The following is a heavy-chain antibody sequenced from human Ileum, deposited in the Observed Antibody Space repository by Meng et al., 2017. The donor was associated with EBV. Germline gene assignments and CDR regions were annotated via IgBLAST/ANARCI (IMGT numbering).Heavy chain of an antibody. Sequence: LQESGPGLVKPSETLSLTCAVSGGSISRSDWWSWFRQPPGKGLEWIGETSHSGSTNYSPSLKSRVTISLDKSKNQLPLKLNSVTAADTAVYYCASSDYYRSDYWGQGTLVTVSS. CDR3: ASSDYYRSDY. V-gene: IGHV4-4*02. D-gene: IGHD3-22*01. CDR2: TSHSGST. CDR1: GGSISRSDW. J-gene: IGHJ4*02.